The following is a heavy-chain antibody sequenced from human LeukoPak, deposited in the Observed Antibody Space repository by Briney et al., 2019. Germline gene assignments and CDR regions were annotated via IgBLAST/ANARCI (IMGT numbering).Heavy chain of an antibody. CDR3: ARELSSGWYVLARSGYYFDY. V-gene: IGHV1-46*01. CDR1: GYTFTSYY. D-gene: IGHD6-19*01. J-gene: IGHJ4*02. CDR2: INPSGGST. Sequence: ASVKVSCKASGYTFTSYYMHWVRQAPGQGLEWMGIINPSGGSTSYAQKFQGRVTMTRDMSTSTVYMELSSLRSEDTAVYYCARELSSGWYVLARSGYYFDYWGQGTLVTVSS.